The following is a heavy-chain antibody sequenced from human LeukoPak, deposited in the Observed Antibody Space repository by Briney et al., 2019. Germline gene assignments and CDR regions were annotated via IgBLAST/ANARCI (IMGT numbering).Heavy chain of an antibody. CDR2: IYSGGST. CDR1: GFTVSSNY. D-gene: IGHD5-18*01. CDR3: ASAPGGYSYGDYYFDY. Sequence: GGSLRLSCAASGFTVSSNYMSWVRQAPGKGLEWVSVIYSGGSTYYADSVKGRFTISRDNSKNTLYLQMNSLRAEDTAVYYCASAPGGYSYGDYYFDYWGQGTLVTVSS. J-gene: IGHJ4*02. V-gene: IGHV3-53*01.